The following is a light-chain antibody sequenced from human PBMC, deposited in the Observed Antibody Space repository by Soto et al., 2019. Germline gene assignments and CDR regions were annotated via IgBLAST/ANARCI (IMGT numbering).Light chain of an antibody. CDR3: QPYGNSPPWT. CDR2: GAS. Sequence: DIVLTQSPGTLSLSPGERATLSCRASQSVSSDYFAWYQQKPGQAPRLLIYGASTRAAGIPDRFTGRGSGTDFTFTISRPEPEDLAVYYCQPYGNSPPWTFGQGTKVEIK. J-gene: IGKJ1*01. CDR1: QSVSSDY. V-gene: IGKV3-20*01.